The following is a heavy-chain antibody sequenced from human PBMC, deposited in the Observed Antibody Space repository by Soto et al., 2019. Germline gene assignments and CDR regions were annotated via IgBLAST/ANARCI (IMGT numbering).Heavy chain of an antibody. V-gene: IGHV1-2*04. J-gene: IGHJ4*02. CDR1: GYTFIDYY. CDR2: TNPKGGGT. D-gene: IGHD2-21*02. CDR3: ARESVALTKDFDY. Sequence: QVQLLQSGAEVKKPGASVKVSCKASGYTFIDYYMHWLRQAPGQGPEWMGCTNPKGGGTKDAQKFQDWVTMTWDTSISTAYMELNRLRSDDTAVYYCARESVALTKDFDYWGQGTLVTVSS.